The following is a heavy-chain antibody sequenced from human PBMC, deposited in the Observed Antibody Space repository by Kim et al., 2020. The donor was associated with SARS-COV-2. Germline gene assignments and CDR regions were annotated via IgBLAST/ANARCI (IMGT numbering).Heavy chain of an antibody. Sequence: GGSLRLSCAASTLTYTRYVMTWVLQAPGKGLEWVSSVSGSGGSAYYADSVKGRFTSSRDNSKSTLYLQMNSLTAEDTAVYYCVGSTDWYGAFDSWGHGTL. J-gene: IGHJ4*01. V-gene: IGHV3-23*01. CDR2: VSGSGGSA. CDR3: VGSTDWYGAFDS. D-gene: IGHD3-9*01. CDR1: TLTYTRYV.